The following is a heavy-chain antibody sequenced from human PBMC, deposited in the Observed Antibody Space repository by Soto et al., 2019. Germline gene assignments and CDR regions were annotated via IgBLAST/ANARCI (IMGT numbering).Heavy chain of an antibody. CDR2: INPDTGST. J-gene: IGHJ4*02. V-gene: IGHV1-46*01. Sequence: QVRLVQSGAEVQRPGASLNISCQATGYQFTGSYLHWVRRAPGHGLQWMGMINPDTGSTTYAETFQGRVAMSTDRSAGTVYLGLGSLISDDTATYYCARQYCSGTSCYWYFDFWGQGTLVTVSS. CDR3: ARQYCSGTSCYWYFDF. D-gene: IGHD2-2*01. CDR1: GYQFTGSY.